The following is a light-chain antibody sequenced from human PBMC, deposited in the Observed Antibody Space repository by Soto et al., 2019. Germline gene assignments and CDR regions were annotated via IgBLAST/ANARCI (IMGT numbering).Light chain of an antibody. CDR3: QSCDTSLSGSV. CDR2: GNA. CDR1: SSNIGESYD. V-gene: IGLV1-40*01. J-gene: IGLJ2*01. Sequence: QSALTQPPSVSGAPGQRVTISCTGSSSNIGESYDVTWYQQLPGTAPKLLIYGNANRPPGVPDRCSGSKSGSSGSLALSGLQPEDEVEYYCQSCDTSLSGSVFGGGTQVTVL.